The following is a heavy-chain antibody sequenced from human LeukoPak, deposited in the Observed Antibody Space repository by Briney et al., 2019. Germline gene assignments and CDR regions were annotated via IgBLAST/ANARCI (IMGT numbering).Heavy chain of an antibody. V-gene: IGHV1-18*01. J-gene: IGHJ6*03. CDR2: ISAYNGNT. D-gene: IGHD3-22*01. Sequence: AXVKVSCKASGYTFTSYGISWVRQAPGQGLEWMGWISAYNGNTNYAQKLQGRVTMTTDTSTSTAYMELRSLRSDDTAVYYCARDITMIVVVGAYMDVWGKGTTVTVSS. CDR1: GYTFTSYG. CDR3: ARDITMIVVVGAYMDV.